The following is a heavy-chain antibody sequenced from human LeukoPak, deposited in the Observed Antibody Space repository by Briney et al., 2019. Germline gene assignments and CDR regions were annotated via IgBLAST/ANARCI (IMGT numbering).Heavy chain of an antibody. D-gene: IGHD2-15*01. CDR1: GGSFSGYY. J-gene: IGHJ4*02. CDR2: INHSGSS. CDR3: ARLLGGLFDY. V-gene: IGHV4-34*01. Sequence: SETLFLTCAVYGGSFSGYYWSWIRQPPGKGLEWIGEINHSGSSKYNPSFKSRVTISGDTSKNQFSLKLSSVTAADTAIYYCARLLGGLFDYWGQGTLVTVSS.